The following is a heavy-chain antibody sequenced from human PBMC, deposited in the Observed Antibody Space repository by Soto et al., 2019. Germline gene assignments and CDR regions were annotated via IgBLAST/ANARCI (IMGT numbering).Heavy chain of an antibody. Sequence: GGSLRLSCAASGFTFSSYAMSWVRQAPGKGLKWVSAISGSGGSTYYADSVKGRFTISRDNSNNTLYLQMNSLRAEDTAVYYCAKDQDFDNSGYYYRAAAFDIWGQGTMVTVSS. CDR2: ISGSGGST. D-gene: IGHD3-22*01. CDR3: AKDQDFDNSGYYYRAAAFDI. J-gene: IGHJ3*02. V-gene: IGHV3-23*01. CDR1: GFTFSSYA.